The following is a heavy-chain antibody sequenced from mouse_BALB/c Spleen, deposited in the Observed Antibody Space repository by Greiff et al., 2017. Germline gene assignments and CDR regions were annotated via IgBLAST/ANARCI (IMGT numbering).Heavy chain of an antibody. CDR2: IDPENGAT. J-gene: IGHJ3*01. CDR1: GFNIKDYY. Sequence: VQLQQSGAELVRPGASVKLSCTASGFNIKDYYMHWVKQRPEQGLEWIGWIDPENGATEYAPKFQGKATMSADTSSDTTYLQLSSLTSEDTAVYYSNAVDYGGFAYWGQGTLVTVSA. V-gene: IGHV14-4*02. D-gene: IGHD1-1*01. CDR3: NAVDYGGFAY.